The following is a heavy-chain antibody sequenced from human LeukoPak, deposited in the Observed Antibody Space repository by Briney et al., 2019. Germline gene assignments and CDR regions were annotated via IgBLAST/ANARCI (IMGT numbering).Heavy chain of an antibody. CDR1: GFTFSNYA. CDR2: VSAGGGST. V-gene: IGHV3-23*01. CDR3: AKDLSYYDFWSGYY. Sequence: PGGSLRLSCVSSGFTFSNYAMSWVRQAPGKGLDWVSAVSAGGGSTYYADSVKGRFTISRDNSKNTLYLQMNSLRAEDTAVYYCAKDLSYYDFWSGYYWGQGTLVTVSS. J-gene: IGHJ4*02. D-gene: IGHD3-3*01.